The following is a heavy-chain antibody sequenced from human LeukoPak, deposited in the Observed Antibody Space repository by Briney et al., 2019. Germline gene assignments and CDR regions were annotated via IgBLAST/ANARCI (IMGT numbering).Heavy chain of an antibody. D-gene: IGHD3-22*01. CDR3: ARDRAPYYYDSSAYYFDY. V-gene: IGHV1-2*02. CDR1: GYTFTGYY. Sequence: ASVKDSSKASGYTFTGYYMHWVRQAPGQGGEWMGWINPNSGGTNYAKKFQGRVTMTRDTSISTAYMELSRLRSDDTAVYYCARDRAPYYYDSSAYYFDYWGQGTLVTVSS. CDR2: INPNSGGT. J-gene: IGHJ4*02.